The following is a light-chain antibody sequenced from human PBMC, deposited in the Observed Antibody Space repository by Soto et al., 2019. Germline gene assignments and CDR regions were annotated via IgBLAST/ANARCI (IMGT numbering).Light chain of an antibody. CDR3: QQYNTRWT. CDR2: GAS. Sequence: EIVMTQSPATLSVSPGERATLSCRARQSVGSNLAWYQQKPGQAPRLLIYGASTRAAGIPARFSGSGSGTAFTLIISSLQSEDSAVYFCQQYNTRWTFGPGTKVEIK. V-gene: IGKV3-15*01. J-gene: IGKJ1*01. CDR1: QSVGSN.